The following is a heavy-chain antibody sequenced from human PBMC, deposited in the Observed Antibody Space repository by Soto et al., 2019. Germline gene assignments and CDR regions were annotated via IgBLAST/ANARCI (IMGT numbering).Heavy chain of an antibody. V-gene: IGHV1-18*04. D-gene: IGHD3-9*01. CDR2: ISAYNGNT. Sequence: QVQLVQSGAEVKKPGASVKVSCKASGYTFTSYGISWVRQAPGQGLEWMGWISAYNGNTNYAQKLQGRVTMTTDTSTSTAYMELRSLRSDDTAVYYCARDANDDILTGYSNYYYYYGMDVWGQGTTVTVSS. CDR3: ARDANDDILTGYSNYYYYYGMDV. J-gene: IGHJ6*02. CDR1: GYTFTSYG.